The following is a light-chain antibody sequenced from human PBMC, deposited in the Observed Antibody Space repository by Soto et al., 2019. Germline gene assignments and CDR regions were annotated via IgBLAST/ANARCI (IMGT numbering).Light chain of an antibody. CDR3: SSYTSSSTPYV. J-gene: IGLJ1*01. V-gene: IGLV2-14*01. CDR1: SSDVGGYNY. CDR2: DVT. Sequence: QSALTRPASVSGSPGQSITISCTGTSSDVGGYNYVSWYQQHPVKAPKLMIYDVTNRPSGVSDRFSGSKSRNTASLTISGLQAEDEADYYCSSYTSSSTPYVFGTGTKLTVL.